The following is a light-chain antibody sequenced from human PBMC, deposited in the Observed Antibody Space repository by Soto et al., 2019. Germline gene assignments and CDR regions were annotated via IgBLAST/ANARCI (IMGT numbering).Light chain of an antibody. CDR2: GAS. V-gene: IGKV3-15*01. CDR3: QQYNNWPPLDT. CDR1: QSISYN. J-gene: IGKJ2*01. Sequence: EIVMTQSPATLSMSPGERATLSCRASQSISYNLAWYQQKPGQAPRLLIYGASTRATGIPARFSGSGSGTDFTLTISSLQSEDFAIYYCQQYNNWPPLDTFGQGTKLENK.